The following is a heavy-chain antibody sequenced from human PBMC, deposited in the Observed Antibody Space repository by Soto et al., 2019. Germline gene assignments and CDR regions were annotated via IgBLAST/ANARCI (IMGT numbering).Heavy chain of an antibody. D-gene: IGHD2-15*01. Sequence: QLQLQESGSGLVKPSQTLSLTCAVSGGSISSGGYSWSWIRQPPGKGLEWIGYIYHSGSTYYNPSRXSXVXIXXDRSKNQFSLKRSSVTAADTAVYYCARGQVVAAQHWGQGTLVTVSS. CDR3: ARGQVVAAQH. J-gene: IGHJ4*02. CDR1: GGSISSGGYS. CDR2: IYHSGST. V-gene: IGHV4-30-2*01.